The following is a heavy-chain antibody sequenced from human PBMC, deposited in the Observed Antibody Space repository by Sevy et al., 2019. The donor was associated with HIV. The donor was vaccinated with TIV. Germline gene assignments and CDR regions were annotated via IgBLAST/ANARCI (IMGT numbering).Heavy chain of an antibody. V-gene: IGHV3-30*18. Sequence: GGSLRLSCAASGFSFSGYAIHWVRQAPGKGLEWVAVISFDRSNKYYADSVKGRFTISRDNSKNTLFLQMNSLRAEDTAVYYCAKEGAYSYTTYFDYWGQRTVVTVSS. D-gene: IGHD1-26*01. CDR1: GFSFSGYA. CDR3: AKEGAYSYTTYFDY. J-gene: IGHJ4*02. CDR2: ISFDRSNK.